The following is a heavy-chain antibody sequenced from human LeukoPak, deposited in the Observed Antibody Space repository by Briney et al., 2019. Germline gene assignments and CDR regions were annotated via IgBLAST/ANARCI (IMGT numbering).Heavy chain of an antibody. CDR1: GYSFTSYW. CDR3: ARRYCSSTCWFDP. D-gene: IGHD2-2*01. CDR2: IYPGDSDT. J-gene: IGHJ5*02. Sequence: GESLKISCKGSGYSFTSYWIGWVRQMPGKGLEWMGIIYPGDSDTRYSPSFQGQVTISADKSVSTAYLQWSSLKASDTATYYCARRYCSSTCWFDPWGQGTLVTVSS. V-gene: IGHV5-51*01.